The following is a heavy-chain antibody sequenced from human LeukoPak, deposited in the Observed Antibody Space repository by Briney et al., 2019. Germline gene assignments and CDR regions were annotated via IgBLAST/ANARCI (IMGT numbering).Heavy chain of an antibody. Sequence: GGSLRLSCAASGFTFSSYAMSWVRQAPGKGLEWVSEISGSGGNTYYADSVKGRFTISRDNSKNTLYLQMNSLRAEDTAVYYCGKEEELGIQALDYWGQGTLVTVSS. CDR3: GKEEELGIQALDY. D-gene: IGHD6-13*01. J-gene: IGHJ4*02. CDR1: GFTFSSYA. CDR2: ISGSGGNT. V-gene: IGHV3-23*01.